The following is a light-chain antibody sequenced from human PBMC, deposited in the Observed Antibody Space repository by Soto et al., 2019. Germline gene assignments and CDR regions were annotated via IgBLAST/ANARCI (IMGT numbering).Light chain of an antibody. CDR3: QHYGGSWT. CDR1: QSLRSDY. CDR2: GAS. Sequence: EIVLTQSPGTLSLSSWDRATLSCRASQSLRSDYLAWYQQKPGQAPRPLIYGASNRATAIPDRFSGSGSGTDFTLTISRLEPEDSAVYYCQHYGGSWTFGRGTKVDIK. V-gene: IGKV3-20*01. J-gene: IGKJ1*01.